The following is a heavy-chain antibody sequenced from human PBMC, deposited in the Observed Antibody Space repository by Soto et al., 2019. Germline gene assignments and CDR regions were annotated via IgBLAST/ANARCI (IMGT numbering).Heavy chain of an antibody. CDR1: GYTFTSYY. CDR2: INPSGDST. V-gene: IGHV1-46*01. Sequence: SVKVSCKASGYTFTSYYMHWVRQAPGQGNERMGIINPSGDSTSYAQKFQGRVTMTRDTSTSTVYMELSSLRSEDTAVYYCSRDKGDSSGYSTDGNWFDPWGQGTLVTSPQ. D-gene: IGHD3-22*01. CDR3: SRDKGDSSGYSTDGNWFDP. J-gene: IGHJ5*02.